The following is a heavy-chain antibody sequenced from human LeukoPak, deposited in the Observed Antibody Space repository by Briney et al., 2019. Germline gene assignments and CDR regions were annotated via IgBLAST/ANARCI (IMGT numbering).Heavy chain of an antibody. V-gene: IGHV3-7*01. J-gene: IGHJ4*02. CDR3: ATSYDSSGCE. Sequence: GGSLRLXCAASGFTFSRYWMSWVRQAPGKGLEWVANIKEDGSAKYYVDSVKGRFTISRDNAKNSVYLQMNSLRAEDTAVYYCATSYDSSGCEWGQGTLVTVSS. D-gene: IGHD3-22*01. CDR2: IKEDGSAK. CDR1: GFTFSRYW.